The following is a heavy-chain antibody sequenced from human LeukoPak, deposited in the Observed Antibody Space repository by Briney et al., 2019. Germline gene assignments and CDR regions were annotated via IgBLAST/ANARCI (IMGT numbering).Heavy chain of an antibody. CDR1: GFTFSSYW. Sequence: TGGSLRLSCAASGFTFSSYWMTWVRQAPGKGLEWVANIKQDGSEKYYVDSVKGRFTISRDNAKNSLYLQMNSLRVEDTAVYYCARALPYYYYMDVWGKGTTVTVSS. CDR3: ARALPYYYYMDV. CDR2: IKQDGSEK. V-gene: IGHV3-7*01. J-gene: IGHJ6*03.